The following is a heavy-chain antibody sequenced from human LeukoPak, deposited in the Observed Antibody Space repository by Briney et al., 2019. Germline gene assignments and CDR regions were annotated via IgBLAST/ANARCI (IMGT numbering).Heavy chain of an antibody. V-gene: IGHV3-48*04. Sequence: GGSLRLSCAASGFTFSSYSMNWVRQAPGKGLEWVSYISSSSSTIYYADSVKGRFTISRDNAKNSLYLQMNSLRAEDTAVYYCARAHYYGSGSYYTANWGQGTLVTVSS. CDR3: ARAHYYGSGSYYTAN. CDR1: GFTFSSYS. CDR2: ISSSSSTI. D-gene: IGHD3-10*01. J-gene: IGHJ4*02.